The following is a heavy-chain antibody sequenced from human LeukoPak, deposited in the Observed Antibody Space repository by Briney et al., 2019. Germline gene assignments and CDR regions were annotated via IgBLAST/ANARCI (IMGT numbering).Heavy chain of an antibody. CDR2: IYHNGNT. D-gene: IGHD5-12*01. J-gene: IGHJ4*02. CDR3: ARDGYSGSDAL. CDR1: GYSISSGYY. V-gene: IGHV4-38-2*02. Sequence: PSETLSLTCAVSGYSISSGYYWGWIRQPPRKGLEWIGSIYHNGNTYYNPSLKSRVTISVDTSKNEFSLKLSSVTAADTAVYYCARDGYSGSDALWGQGTLVTVSS.